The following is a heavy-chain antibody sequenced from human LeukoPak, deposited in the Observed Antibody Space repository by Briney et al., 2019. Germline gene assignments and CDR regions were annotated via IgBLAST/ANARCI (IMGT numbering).Heavy chain of an antibody. CDR2: IIPIFGTA. Sequence: SVKVSCKASGGTFSSYAISWVRQAPGQGLEWMGGIIPIFGTANYAQKFQGRVTITADESTSTAYMELSSLRSEDTAVYYCARDIAPARDYGSDFDYWGQGTLVTVSS. D-gene: IGHD4-17*01. CDR1: GGTFSSYA. V-gene: IGHV1-69*13. CDR3: ARDIAPARDYGSDFDY. J-gene: IGHJ4*02.